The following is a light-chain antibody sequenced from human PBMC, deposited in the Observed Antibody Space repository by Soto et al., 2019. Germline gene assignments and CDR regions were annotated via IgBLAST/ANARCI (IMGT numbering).Light chain of an antibody. CDR1: QSVSSY. J-gene: IGKJ3*01. CDR3: QQRAKWPPGFT. V-gene: IGKV3-11*01. CDR2: DAS. Sequence: EIVLTQSPATLSLSPGDRATLSCRASQSVSSYLAWYQQKPGQAPRLLIYDASNRATGIPARFSGSGSGTDFTFTISSLEPDDFAVYYCQQRAKWPPGFTFGPGTKVDFK.